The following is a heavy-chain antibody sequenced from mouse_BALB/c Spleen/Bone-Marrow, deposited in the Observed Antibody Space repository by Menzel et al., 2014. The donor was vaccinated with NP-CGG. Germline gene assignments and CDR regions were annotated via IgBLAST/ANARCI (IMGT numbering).Heavy chain of an antibody. CDR2: IDPANGNT. V-gene: IGHV14-3*02. J-gene: IGHJ4*01. CDR1: GFNIEDTY. CDR3: AEITTAAYYVMDY. D-gene: IGHD1-2*01. Sequence: VXLKQSGAELVKPGASVKLSCTASGFNIEDTYMHWVKQRPEQGLEWIGRIDPANGNTKYDPKFQGKATITADTSSNTAYLQLSSLTSEDTAVYYCAEITTAAYYVMDYWGQGTSVTVSS.